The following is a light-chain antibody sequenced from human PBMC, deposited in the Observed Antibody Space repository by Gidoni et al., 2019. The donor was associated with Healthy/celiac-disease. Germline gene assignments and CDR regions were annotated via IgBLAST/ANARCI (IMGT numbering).Light chain of an antibody. Sequence: DIQMTQSPSSLSASVGDSVTITCRASQSISSYLNWYQQKPGKAPKLLINAASSLQIGVPSRLSGSGSGTDFTLTISSLKPEDFATYYCQQGYRTPVTFGQGTKVEIK. CDR3: QQGYRTPVT. CDR1: QSISSY. V-gene: IGKV1-39*01. CDR2: AAS. J-gene: IGKJ1*01.